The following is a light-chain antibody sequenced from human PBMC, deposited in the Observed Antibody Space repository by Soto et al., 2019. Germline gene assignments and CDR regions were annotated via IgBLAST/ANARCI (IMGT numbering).Light chain of an antibody. V-gene: IGKV4-1*01. CDR3: QQYYSTPPT. CDR1: QSLLYSSTNKNY. Sequence: DIVMTQSPDFLGVSLGERATINCKSSQSLLYSSTNKNYLVWYQQKPGQPPKVLINWATTRESGVPDRFSGSVSGTDFTLTICSLHPEDVALYYCQQYYSTPPTFGQGTRLEIK. CDR2: WAT. J-gene: IGKJ5*01.